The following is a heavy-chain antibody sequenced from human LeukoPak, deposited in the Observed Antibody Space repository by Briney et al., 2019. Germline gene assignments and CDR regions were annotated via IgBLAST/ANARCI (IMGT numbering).Heavy chain of an antibody. J-gene: IGHJ5*02. D-gene: IGHD1-26*01. Sequence: GGSLSLFCAASGFTFSSYWMHWVRQAPGKGLVWVSRIDIEGSGTAYADSVKGRFTVSRDDAKSTLYLQMNSLRAEDTGVYYCARDMMGPGACINHWGQGTLVTVSS. CDR2: IDIEGSGT. CDR1: GFTFSSYW. V-gene: IGHV3-74*01. CDR3: ARDMMGPGACINH.